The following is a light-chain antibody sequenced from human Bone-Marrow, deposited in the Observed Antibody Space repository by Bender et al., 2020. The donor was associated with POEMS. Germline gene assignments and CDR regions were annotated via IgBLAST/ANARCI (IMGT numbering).Light chain of an antibody. CDR1: SSDVGGYNY. Sequence: QSALTQPPSASGSPGQSVTISCTGTSSDVGGYNYVSWYQQHPGKAPKLTIYDASKRPSGVPDRFSGSKSGNTASLTVSGLQAEDEADYYCSSYAGSNNVLFGGGTKLTVL. CDR2: DAS. J-gene: IGLJ2*01. V-gene: IGLV2-8*01. CDR3: SSYAGSNNVL.